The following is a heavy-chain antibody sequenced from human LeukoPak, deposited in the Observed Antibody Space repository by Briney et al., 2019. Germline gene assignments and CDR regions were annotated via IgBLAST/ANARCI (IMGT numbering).Heavy chain of an antibody. CDR1: GGSFSGYY. V-gene: IGHV4-34*01. Sequence: SETLSLTCAVYGGSFSGYYWSWIRQPPGKGLEWIGEVNHSGSTNYNPSLKSRVTISVDTSKNQFSLKLSSVTAADTAVYYCARSSGYYRRLYYGMDVWGQGTTVTVSS. D-gene: IGHD3-22*01. CDR2: VNHSGST. CDR3: ARSSGYYRRLYYGMDV. J-gene: IGHJ6*02.